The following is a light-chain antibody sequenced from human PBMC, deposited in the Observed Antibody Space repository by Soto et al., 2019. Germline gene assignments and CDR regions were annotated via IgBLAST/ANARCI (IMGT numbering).Light chain of an antibody. Sequence: EIVLTQSPATLSLSPGERATLSCRASQSVSSYLAWYQQKPGQAPRLLIYDASNRATGIPARFSGSGSGTDFTLTISSLEPEDFAVYYCQQRRNWSPLTFGAGTKVDIK. CDR3: QQRRNWSPLT. J-gene: IGKJ4*01. CDR2: DAS. V-gene: IGKV3-11*01. CDR1: QSVSSY.